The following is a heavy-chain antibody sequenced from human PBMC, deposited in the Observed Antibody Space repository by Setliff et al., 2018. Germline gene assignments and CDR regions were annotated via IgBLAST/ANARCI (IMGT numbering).Heavy chain of an antibody. Sequence: PGGSLRLSCAASGFTFSDYYMSWIRQAPGKGLEWVSYISSSGSTIYYADSVKGRFTISRDNAKNSLHLQMNSLRAEDTAVYYCARDSVLRYFDWLLYTPDAFDIWGQGTMVTVS. V-gene: IGHV3-11*04. CDR3: ARDSVLRYFDWLLYTPDAFDI. CDR2: ISSSGSTI. CDR1: GFTFSDYY. D-gene: IGHD3-9*01. J-gene: IGHJ3*02.